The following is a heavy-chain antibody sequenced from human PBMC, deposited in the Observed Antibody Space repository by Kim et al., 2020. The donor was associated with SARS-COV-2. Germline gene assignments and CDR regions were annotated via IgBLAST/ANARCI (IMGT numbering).Heavy chain of an antibody. D-gene: IGHD6-13*01. CDR1: GYTFTSYD. CDR3: ARHSSSWYLEFSWFDP. Sequence: ASVKVSCKASGYTFTSYDINWVRQATGQGLEWMGWMNPNSGNTGYAQKFQGRVTMTRNTSISTAYMELSSLRSEDTAVYYCARHSSSWYLEFSWFDPWGQGTLVTVSS. V-gene: IGHV1-8*01. CDR2: MNPNSGNT. J-gene: IGHJ5*02.